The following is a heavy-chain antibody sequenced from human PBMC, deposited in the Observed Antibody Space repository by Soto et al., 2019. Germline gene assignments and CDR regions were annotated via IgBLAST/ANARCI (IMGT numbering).Heavy chain of an antibody. J-gene: IGHJ6*02. CDR3: ARHEIWTGHFYYYYYGMDV. CDR2: IDPSDSYT. CDR1: GYSFTSYW. D-gene: IGHD3-9*01. Sequence: GESLKISCKGSGYSFTSYWISWVRQMPGKGLEWMGRIDPSDSYTNYSPSFQGHVTISADKSISTAYLQWSSLKASDTAMYYCARHEIWTGHFYYYYYGMDVWGQGTTVTVSS. V-gene: IGHV5-10-1*01.